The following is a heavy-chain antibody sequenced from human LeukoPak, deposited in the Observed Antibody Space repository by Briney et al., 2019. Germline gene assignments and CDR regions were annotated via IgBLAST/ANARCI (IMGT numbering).Heavy chain of an antibody. CDR3: ARVLYGSGSYEGDFDY. J-gene: IGHJ4*02. Sequence: ASVKVSCKASGYTFTSYAMNWVRQAPGQGLEWMGWINTNTGNPMYAQGFTGRFVFSLDTSVSTAYLQISSLKAEDTAVHYCARVLYGSGSYEGDFDYWGQGTLVTVSS. D-gene: IGHD3-10*01. V-gene: IGHV7-4-1*02. CDR2: INTNTGNP. CDR1: GYTFTSYA.